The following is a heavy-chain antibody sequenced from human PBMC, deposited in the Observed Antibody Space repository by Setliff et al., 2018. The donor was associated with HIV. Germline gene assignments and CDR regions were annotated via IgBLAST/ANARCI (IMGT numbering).Heavy chain of an antibody. Sequence: SVKVSCKASGGTSSSYAISWVRQAPGQGLEWMGGIIPISGTVNYAQKFWGRVTITTHESTSTAYMELSSLRSEDTAVDYCARDFGGYCSSMSCPGLFDPWGQGTLVTVSS. V-gene: IGHV1-69*05. CDR1: GGTSSSYA. J-gene: IGHJ5*02. CDR2: IIPISGTV. D-gene: IGHD2-2*01. CDR3: ARDFGGYCSSMSCPGLFDP.